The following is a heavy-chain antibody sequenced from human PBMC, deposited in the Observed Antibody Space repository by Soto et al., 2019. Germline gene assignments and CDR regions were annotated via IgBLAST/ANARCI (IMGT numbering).Heavy chain of an antibody. CDR3: ARPSGVRIRYLEPFNY. CDR2: LIPVFGTA. Sequence: QVQLVQSGAEVRKPGSSLKVSCKAYGDTFTKYAITWVRQAPGQGLEWVGGLIPVFGTANYAHKFQGRVTITADESTSKVYMELSSLRSEDTAVYYCARPSGVRIRYLEPFNYLGQVTQLTVSS. V-gene: IGHV1-69*01. J-gene: IGHJ4*02. CDR1: GDTFTKYA. D-gene: IGHD3-3*01.